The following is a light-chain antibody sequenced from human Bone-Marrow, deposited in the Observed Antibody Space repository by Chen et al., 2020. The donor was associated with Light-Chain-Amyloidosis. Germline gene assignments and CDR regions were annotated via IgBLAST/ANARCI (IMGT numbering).Light chain of an antibody. Sequence: NFMLPQPHPVSESPGKTVIISCTSSSGSIATNYVQWYQQRPGSSPTTVIYEDDQRPSGVPDRFSGSVDRSSNSASLTISGLKTEDEADYYCQSYQGSSQGVFGGGTKLTVL. V-gene: IGLV6-57*01. CDR2: EDD. CDR3: QSYQGSSQGV. CDR1: SGSIATNY. J-gene: IGLJ3*02.